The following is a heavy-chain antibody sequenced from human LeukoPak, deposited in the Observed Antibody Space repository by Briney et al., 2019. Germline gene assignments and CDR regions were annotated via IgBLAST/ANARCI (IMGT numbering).Heavy chain of an antibody. Sequence: SETLSLTCTVSGGSISTYFWSWIRQPAGKGLEWIGRLYNSDSTNYNPSLKSRVTMSVDTSKNQFSLKLSSVTAADTAVYYCARHLDYPYYFDYWGQGTLVTVSS. CDR2: LYNSDST. CDR1: GGSISTYF. J-gene: IGHJ4*02. CDR3: ARHLDYPYYFDY. D-gene: IGHD3/OR15-3a*01. V-gene: IGHV4-4*07.